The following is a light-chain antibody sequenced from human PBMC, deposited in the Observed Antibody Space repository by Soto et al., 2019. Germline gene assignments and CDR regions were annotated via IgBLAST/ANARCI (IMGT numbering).Light chain of an antibody. CDR1: SSDVGSYDR. Sequence: QSALTQPPSVSGSPGQSVTISCTGASSDVGSYDRVSWYQQPPGTAPKLMIYEVSNRPSGVPDRFSGSKSGNTASLTISGLQAEDEADYYCSSYISSSTPVLFGGGTKPTVL. CDR2: EVS. J-gene: IGLJ2*01. CDR3: SSYISSSTPVL. V-gene: IGLV2-18*02.